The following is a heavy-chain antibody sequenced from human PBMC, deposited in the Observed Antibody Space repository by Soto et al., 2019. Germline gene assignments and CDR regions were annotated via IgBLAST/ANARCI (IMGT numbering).Heavy chain of an antibody. J-gene: IGHJ6*02. CDR1: GFTFSSYA. D-gene: IGHD6-13*01. CDR3: AREPGHPLSSSWRKLGGLLGYGMDV. Sequence: QVQLVESGGGVVQPGRSLRLSCAASGFTFSSYAMHWVRQAPGKGLEWVAVISYDGSNKYYADSVKGRFTISRDNSKNTLYLQMNSLRAEATAVYYCAREPGHPLSSSWRKLGGLLGYGMDVWGQGTTVTVSS. V-gene: IGHV3-30-3*01. CDR2: ISYDGSNK.